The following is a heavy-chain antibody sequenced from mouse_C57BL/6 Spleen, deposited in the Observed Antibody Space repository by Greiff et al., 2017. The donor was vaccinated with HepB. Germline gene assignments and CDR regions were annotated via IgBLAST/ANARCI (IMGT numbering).Heavy chain of an antibody. V-gene: IGHV5-15*01. Sequence: EVKLMESGGGLVQPGGSLKLSCAASGFTFSDYGMAWVRQAPRKGPEWVAFISNLAYSIYYADTVTGRFTIPRENAKNTLYLEMSSLRSEDTAMYYCARHGTTVVATNWSFVVWGTGTTVTVSS. CDR2: ISNLAYSI. CDR1: GFTFSDYG. J-gene: IGHJ1*03. CDR3: ARHGTTVVATNWSFVV. D-gene: IGHD1-1*01.